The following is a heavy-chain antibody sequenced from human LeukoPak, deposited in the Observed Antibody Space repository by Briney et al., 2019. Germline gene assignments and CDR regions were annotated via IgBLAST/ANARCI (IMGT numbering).Heavy chain of an antibody. CDR2: IIPIFGTA. CDR1: GGTFSSYA. D-gene: IGHD2-15*01. V-gene: IGHV1-69*13. J-gene: IGHJ4*02. Sequence: ASVKVSCKASGGTFSSYAISWVRQAPGQGLEWMGGIIPIFGTANYAQKFQGRVTITADESTSTAYMELSGLRSEDTAVYYCAREVSEGIIDYWGQGTLVTVSS. CDR3: AREVSEGIIDY.